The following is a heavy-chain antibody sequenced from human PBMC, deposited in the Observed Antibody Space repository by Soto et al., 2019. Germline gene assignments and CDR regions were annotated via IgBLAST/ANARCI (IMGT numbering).Heavy chain of an antibody. CDR1: GFTFNHYW. CDR2: IKQDGSDE. D-gene: IGHD3-9*01. CDR3: ARVLYPGNILTGYLFLGGGNDI. Sequence: EMQLVESGGGLVQPGGSLRLSCVASGFTFNHYWMSWVRQAPGKGLEWVASIKQDGSDENYVDSVKGRFAISRDNAKNSLYLQIESLRSEDTALYYCARVLYPGNILTGYLFLGGGNDIWGPGTLVTVSP. J-gene: IGHJ4*02. V-gene: IGHV3-7*01.